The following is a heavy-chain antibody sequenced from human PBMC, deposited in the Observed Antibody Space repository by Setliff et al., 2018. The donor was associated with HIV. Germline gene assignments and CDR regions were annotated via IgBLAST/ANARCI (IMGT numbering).Heavy chain of an antibody. Sequence: ASVKVSCKASGYTFTGYYIHWVRQAPGQGLEWMGRIIPNSGGTNYPQRFQGRVTMTRDTSISTAYMQLSRLRPDDTAIYYCATKVYCTNGVCLDAFDIWGQGTMVTVSS. CDR2: IIPNSGGT. CDR1: GYTFTGYY. J-gene: IGHJ3*02. CDR3: ATKVYCTNGVCLDAFDI. V-gene: IGHV1-2*06. D-gene: IGHD2-8*01.